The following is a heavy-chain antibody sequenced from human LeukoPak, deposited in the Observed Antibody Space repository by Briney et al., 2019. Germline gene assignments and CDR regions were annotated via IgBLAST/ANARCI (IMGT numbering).Heavy chain of an antibody. CDR3: AGQDTAMAEGAFDI. CDR2: INHSGST. Sequence: SETLSLTCAVYGGSFSGYYWSWIRQPPAKGLEWIGEINHSGSTNYNPSLKSRVTISVDTSKNQFSLKLSSVTAADTAVYYCAGQDTAMAEGAFDIWGQGTMVTVSS. CDR1: GGSFSGYY. V-gene: IGHV4-34*01. D-gene: IGHD5-18*01. J-gene: IGHJ3*02.